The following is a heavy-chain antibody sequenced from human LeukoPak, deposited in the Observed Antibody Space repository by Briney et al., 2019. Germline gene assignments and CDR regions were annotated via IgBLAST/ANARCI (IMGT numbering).Heavy chain of an antibody. CDR1: GFIFNNYG. CDR3: AREFLPDLVVTAFSHHYYFDY. CDR2: IRYDGANT. J-gene: IGHJ4*02. V-gene: IGHV3-30*02. Sequence: PGGSLKLSCAASGFIFNNYGMHWVRQAPGKGLEWVAFIRYDGANTYYADSVKGRFTISRDNSKNTLYLQMNSLRAEDTAVYYCAREFLPDLVVTAFSHHYYFDYWGQGTLVTVSS. D-gene: IGHD2-21*02.